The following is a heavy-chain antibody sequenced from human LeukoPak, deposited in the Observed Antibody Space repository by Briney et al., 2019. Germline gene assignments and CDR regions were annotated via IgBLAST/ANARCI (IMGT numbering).Heavy chain of an antibody. D-gene: IGHD3-10*01. CDR1: GFTFSSYS. V-gene: IGHV3-48*04. CDR3: ARDECSPSYGSGSYTGPVCY. CDR2: ISSSSSTI. J-gene: IGHJ4*02. Sequence: GGSLRLSCAASGFTFSSYSMNWVRQAPGKGLEWVSYISSSSSTIYYADSVKGRFTISRDNAKNSLYLQMNSLRAEDTAVYYCARDECSPSYGSGSYTGPVCYWGQGTLVTVSS.